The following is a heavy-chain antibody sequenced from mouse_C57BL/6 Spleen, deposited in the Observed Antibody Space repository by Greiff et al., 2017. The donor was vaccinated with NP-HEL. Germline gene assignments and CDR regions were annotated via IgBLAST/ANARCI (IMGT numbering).Heavy chain of an antibody. Sequence: VQLQQSGTVLARPGASVKMSCKTSGYTFTSYWMHWVKQRPGQGLEWIGAIYPGNSDTSYNQKFKGKAKLTAVTSASTAYMELSSLTNEDSAVYYGAGGYDEKGRPYYFDYWGQGTTLTVSS. J-gene: IGHJ2*01. CDR2: IYPGNSDT. V-gene: IGHV1-5*01. D-gene: IGHD2-2*01. CDR3: AGGYDEKGRPYYFDY. CDR1: GYTFTSYW.